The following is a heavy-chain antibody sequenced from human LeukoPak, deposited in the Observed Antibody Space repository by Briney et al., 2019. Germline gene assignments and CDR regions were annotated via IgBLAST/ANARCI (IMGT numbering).Heavy chain of an antibody. CDR2: IWYDGSNK. J-gene: IGHJ4*02. D-gene: IGHD6-19*01. V-gene: IGHV3-33*06. Sequence: GRSLRLSCAASGFTFSSYVMHWVRQAPGKGLEWVAVIWYDGSNKDYADSVKGRFTISRDNSKNTLYLQMNSLRAEDTAVYYCAKDRIAVAGTAFDYWGQGTLVTVSS. CDR1: GFTFSSYV. CDR3: AKDRIAVAGTAFDY.